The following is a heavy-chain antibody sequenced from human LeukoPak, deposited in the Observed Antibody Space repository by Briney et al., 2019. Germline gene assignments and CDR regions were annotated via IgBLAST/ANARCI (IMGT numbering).Heavy chain of an antibody. CDR3: ASQRGYSYGLVDY. CDR2: INPNSGGT. J-gene: IGHJ4*02. D-gene: IGHD5-18*01. Sequence: PGGSLRLSCAASGFTFSTYGMHWVRQAPGQGLEWMGWINPNSGGTSYAQKFQGRVTMTRDTSISTAYMELSRLRSDDTAVYYCASQRGYSYGLVDYWGQGTLVTVSS. V-gene: IGHV1-2*02. CDR1: GFTFSTYG.